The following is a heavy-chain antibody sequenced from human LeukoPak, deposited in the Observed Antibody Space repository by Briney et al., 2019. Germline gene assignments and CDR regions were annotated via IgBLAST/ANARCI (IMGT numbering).Heavy chain of an antibody. J-gene: IGHJ4*02. CDR1: GGSISTGGYY. D-gene: IGHD1-26*01. Sequence: PSQTLSLTCTVSGGSISTGGYYWSWVRQHPGKGLEWIGYMYYSGSTYYSPSLKSRVSISVDTSKNQFSLMLTSVTAADTAVYYCARVISRVGFLFDHWGLGTLVTVSS. CDR2: MYYSGST. V-gene: IGHV4-31*03. CDR3: ARVISRVGFLFDH.